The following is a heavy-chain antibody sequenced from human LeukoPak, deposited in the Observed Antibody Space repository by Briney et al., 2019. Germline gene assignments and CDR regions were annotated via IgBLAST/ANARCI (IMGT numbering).Heavy chain of an antibody. J-gene: IGHJ4*02. CDR2: IYYSGST. CDR3: ARVLSTIAARPFDY. CDR1: AGSVSSISSY. V-gene: IGHV4-61*01. D-gene: IGHD6-6*01. Sequence: PSETLSHTCTVSAGSVSSISSYWSWIRQPPGKGLEYIGYIYYSGSTNFNPALKSRATISVDTSKKQFSLKLTSVTAADTAVYYCARVLSTIAARPFDYWGQGALVTVSS.